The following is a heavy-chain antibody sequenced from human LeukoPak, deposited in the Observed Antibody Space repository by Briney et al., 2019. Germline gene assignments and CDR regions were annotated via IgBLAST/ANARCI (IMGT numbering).Heavy chain of an antibody. CDR3: AKVGYSSSWYFDY. V-gene: IGHV3-21*04. Sequence: GGSLRLSCAASGFTFSSYTINWVRQAPGKGLEWVSSIISSGSYIYYADSVKGRFTIPRDNAKNSLYLQMNSLRAEDTAVYYCAKVGYSSSWYFDYWGQGTLVTVSS. J-gene: IGHJ4*02. CDR1: GFTFSSYT. D-gene: IGHD6-13*01. CDR2: IISSGSYI.